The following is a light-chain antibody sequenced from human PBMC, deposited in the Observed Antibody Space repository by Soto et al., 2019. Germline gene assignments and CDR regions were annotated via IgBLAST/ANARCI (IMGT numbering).Light chain of an antibody. CDR3: AAWDDSLNGVV. V-gene: IGLV1-44*01. J-gene: IGLJ2*01. Sequence: QSVLTQPPSASGTPGQRVTISCSGSSSNIGRNTVNWYQQLPGTAPKLLMYSNSQRPSGVPDRFSGSKSGTSASLAISGLQSEDEADYYSAAWDDSLNGVVFGGGTKLTVL. CDR1: SSNIGRNT. CDR2: SNS.